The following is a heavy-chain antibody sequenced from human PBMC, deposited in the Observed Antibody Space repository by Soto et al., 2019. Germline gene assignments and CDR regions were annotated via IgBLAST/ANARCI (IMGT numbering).Heavy chain of an antibody. V-gene: IGHV3-30*03. CDR2: ISYDGSYQ. Sequence: PGGSLRLSCAASGFTFKSYGMHWVRQAPGKGLEWVAVISYDGSYQYYSDSVKGRFTISRDNSKNTLNLQMNSLRAEDTAVYYCARDQSPYQLLSPNWFDPWGQGTLVTVSS. D-gene: IGHD2-2*01. J-gene: IGHJ5*02. CDR3: ARDQSPYQLLSPNWFDP. CDR1: GFTFKSYG.